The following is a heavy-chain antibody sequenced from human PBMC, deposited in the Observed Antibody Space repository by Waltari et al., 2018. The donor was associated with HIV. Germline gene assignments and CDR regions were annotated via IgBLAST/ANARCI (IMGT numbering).Heavy chain of an antibody. CDR3: ARGIKYNDFGGSCWESAP. Sequence: VASVGHLVPPGWSMTLSSPPSASAVCKNAFTCSRQATGKGLEWKAVLYPDDTARYAYYSKGRFIIARDNFKNTVYLEKNYLTHEYTAAYYCARGIKYNDFGGSCWESAPWGKGTLVTVSA. D-gene: IGHD3-16*01. CDR2: LYPDDTA. J-gene: IGHJ5*02. V-gene: IGHV3-66*02. CDR1: ASAVCKNA.